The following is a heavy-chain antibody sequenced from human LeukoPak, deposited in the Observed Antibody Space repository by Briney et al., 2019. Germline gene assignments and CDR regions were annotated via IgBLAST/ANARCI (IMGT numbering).Heavy chain of an antibody. J-gene: IGHJ4*02. CDR3: ATLVGVYCSSTSCSNFDY. V-gene: IGHV3-21*01. CDR1: GFTFSSYS. D-gene: IGHD2-2*01. CDR2: ISSSSSYI. Sequence: GGSLRLSCAASGFTFSSYSMNWVRQAPGKGLEWVSSISSSSSYIYYADSVKGRFTISRDNAKNSLYLQMNSLRAEDTAVYYCATLVGVYCSSTSCSNFDYWGQGTLVTVSS.